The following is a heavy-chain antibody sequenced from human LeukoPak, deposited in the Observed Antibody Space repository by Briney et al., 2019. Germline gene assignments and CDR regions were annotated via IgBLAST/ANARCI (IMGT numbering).Heavy chain of an antibody. CDR1: GFTFSSYA. CDR3: AKSEVTTAYFDY. CDR2: ISYDGSNK. V-gene: IGHV3-30-3*02. D-gene: IGHD4-17*01. Sequence: GGSLRLSFAASGFTFSSYAMHWVRQAPGKGLEWVAVISYDGSNKYYADSVKGRFTISRDNSKNTLYLQMNSLRAEDTAVYYCAKSEVTTAYFDYWGQGTLVTVSS. J-gene: IGHJ4*02.